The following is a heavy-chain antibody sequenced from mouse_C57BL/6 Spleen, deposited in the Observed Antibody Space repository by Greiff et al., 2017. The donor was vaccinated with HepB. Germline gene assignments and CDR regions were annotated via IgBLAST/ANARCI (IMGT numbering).Heavy chain of an antibody. Sequence: EVQLVESGGGLVKPGGSLKLSCAASGFTFSSYTMSWVRQTPEKRLEWVATISGGGGNTYYPDSVKGRFTISRDNAKNTLYLQMSSLRSEDTALYYCARQITTAYFDYWGQGTTLTVSS. J-gene: IGHJ2*01. CDR2: ISGGGGNT. D-gene: IGHD1-2*01. CDR1: GFTFSSYT. CDR3: ARQITTAYFDY. V-gene: IGHV5-9*01.